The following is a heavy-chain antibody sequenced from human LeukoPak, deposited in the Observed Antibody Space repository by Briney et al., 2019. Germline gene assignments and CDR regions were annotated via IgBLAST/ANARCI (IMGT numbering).Heavy chain of an antibody. D-gene: IGHD1-26*01. V-gene: IGHV3-20*04. CDR3: ARGSGTYYRYFDY. Sequence: PGGSLRLSCAASGFTFDDFGISWVRQAPGKGLEWVSGINWSGGSTGYADSVKGRFTISRDNAKNSLYLQMNSLRAEDTALYYCARGSGTYYRYFDYWGQGTLVTVSS. CDR1: GFTFDDFG. CDR2: INWSGGST. J-gene: IGHJ4*02.